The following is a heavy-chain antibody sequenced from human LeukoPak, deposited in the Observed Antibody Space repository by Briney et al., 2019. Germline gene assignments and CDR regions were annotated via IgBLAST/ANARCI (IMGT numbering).Heavy chain of an antibody. J-gene: IGHJ5*02. CDR3: ARAYNWKLDP. V-gene: IGHV3-74*03. CDR2: ITSDGTT. D-gene: IGHD1-20*01. CDR1: GFTISSHL. Sequence: GGSLRLSCAASGFTISSHLMYWVRQPPGKGLVWVSRITSDGTTTYADSVKGRFTIPRDNAKNTLYLEMNSLRAEDTALYYCARAYNWKLDPWGQGTLVTVSS.